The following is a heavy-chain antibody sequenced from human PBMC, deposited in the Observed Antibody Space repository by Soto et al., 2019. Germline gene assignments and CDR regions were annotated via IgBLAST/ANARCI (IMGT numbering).Heavy chain of an antibody. J-gene: IGHJ4*02. D-gene: IGHD6-6*01. V-gene: IGHV3-23*01. CDR1: GFTFSSNT. Sequence: GSLRLTCAASGFTFSSNTMSWVRQAPGKGLEWVSAISGSGGSTYYADSVKGRFTISRDNSKNTLYLQMNSLRAEDTAVYYCAKAGQLGGFDYWRQGTLVTVSS. CDR3: AKAGQLGGFDY. CDR2: ISGSGGST.